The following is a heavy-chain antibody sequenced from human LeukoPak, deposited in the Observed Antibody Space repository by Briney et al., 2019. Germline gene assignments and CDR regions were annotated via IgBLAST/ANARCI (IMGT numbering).Heavy chain of an antibody. CDR1: GFTFSSYW. CDR2: IKQDGSEE. Sequence: PGGSLRLSCAASGFTFSSYWMSWVRQAPGKGLEWVANIKQDGSEEYYVDSVKGRFTISRDNAKNSLYLQMNSLRAEDTAVYYCARGPHGSTSYYFDYWGQGTLVTVSS. CDR3: ARGPHGSTSYYFDY. J-gene: IGHJ4*02. V-gene: IGHV3-7*01. D-gene: IGHD3-10*01.